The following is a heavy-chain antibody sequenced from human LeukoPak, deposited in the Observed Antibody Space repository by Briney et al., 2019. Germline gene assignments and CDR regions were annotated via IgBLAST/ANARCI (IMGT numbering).Heavy chain of an antibody. CDR3: AKVSGGGLYYDGMDV. CDR1: GFTFSSYG. CDR2: IWYDGSNK. J-gene: IGHJ6*02. V-gene: IGHV3-33*06. D-gene: IGHD1-14*01. Sequence: PGGSLRLSCAASGFTFSSYGMHWVRQAPGKGLEWGAVIWYDGSNKYYADSVKGRFTISRDNSKNTLYLQMNSLRAEDTAVYYCAKVSGGGLYYDGMDVWGQGTTVTVSS.